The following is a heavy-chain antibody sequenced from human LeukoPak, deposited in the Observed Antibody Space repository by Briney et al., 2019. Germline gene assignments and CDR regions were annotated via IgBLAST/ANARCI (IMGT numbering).Heavy chain of an antibody. CDR2: GNPNSGVR. D-gene: IGHD4-17*01. CDR1: GYTFSGYY. Sequence: ASVKVSCKASGYTFSGYYMHWVRQAPGQGLEWMGWGNPNSGVRNYAQKFQGRVTMTSDTSISTAYMDLSRLTSDDTAVYYCARGFRGYGDFYFDYWGQGTLVTVSS. J-gene: IGHJ4*02. CDR3: ARGFRGYGDFYFDY. V-gene: IGHV1-2*02.